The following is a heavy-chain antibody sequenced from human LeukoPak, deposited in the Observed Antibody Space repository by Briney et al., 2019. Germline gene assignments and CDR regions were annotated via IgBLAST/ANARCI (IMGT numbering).Heavy chain of an antibody. CDR1: GYTFTRYY. CDR3: ARGSGFSSGWPNPPDY. CDR2: INPSGGST. D-gene: IGHD6-19*01. V-gene: IGHV1-46*01. Sequence: ASVKVSCKASGYTFTRYYMHWVRQAPGRGLEWMGIINPSGGSTSYAQKFQGRVTMTRDTSTSTVYMELSSLRSEDTAVYYCARGSGFSSGWPNPPDYWGQGTLVTVSS. J-gene: IGHJ4*02.